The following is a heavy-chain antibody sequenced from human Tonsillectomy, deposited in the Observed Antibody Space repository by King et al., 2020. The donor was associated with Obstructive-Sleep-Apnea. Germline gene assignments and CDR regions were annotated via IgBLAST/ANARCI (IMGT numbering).Heavy chain of an antibody. CDR1: GDSISSSY. CDR2: GYKSES. CDR3: ARQKSSGWLPWSWFDA. J-gene: IGHJ5*02. D-gene: IGHD6-25*01. V-gene: IGHV4-59*08. Sequence: LQLQESGPGRVKPSETLSLTCTVSGDSISSSYWSWIRQPPGRGLEWIGYGYKSESKYNPSLKSRLTISVDTSKNELSLKLTSVTASDTAVYYCARQKSSGWLPWSWFDAWGQGTPVTVSS.